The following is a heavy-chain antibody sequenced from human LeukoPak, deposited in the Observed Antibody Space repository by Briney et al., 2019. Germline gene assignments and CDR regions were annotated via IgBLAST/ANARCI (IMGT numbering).Heavy chain of an antibody. CDR2: IYHSGST. V-gene: IGHV4-30-2*01. D-gene: IGHD4-17*01. J-gene: IGHJ4*02. Sequence: SETLSLTCAVSGGSVSSGDYSWSWIRQPPGKGLEWIGYIYHSGSTYYNPSLKSRVTISVDRSKNQFSLKLSSVTAADTAVYYCARGSTVTTIFDYWGQGTLVTVSS. CDR3: ARGSTVTTIFDY. CDR1: GGSVSSGDYS.